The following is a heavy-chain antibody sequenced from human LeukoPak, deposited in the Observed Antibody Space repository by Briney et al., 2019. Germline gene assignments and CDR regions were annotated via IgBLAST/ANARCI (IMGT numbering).Heavy chain of an antibody. Sequence: GGSLRLSCAASGFTFSSYAMSWVRQAPGKGLEWVSAISGSGGSTYYADSVKGRFTISRDNSKNTLYLQMNSLRAEDTAVYYCAKDLAGHYYYYMDVWGKGTTVTVSS. CDR2: ISGSGGST. V-gene: IGHV3-23*01. CDR3: AKDLAGHYYYYMDV. J-gene: IGHJ6*03. CDR1: GFTFSSYA.